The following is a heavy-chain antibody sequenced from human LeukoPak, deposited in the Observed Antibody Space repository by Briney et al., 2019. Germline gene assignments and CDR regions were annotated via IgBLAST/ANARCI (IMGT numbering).Heavy chain of an antibody. V-gene: IGHV4-59*01. CDR2: IFYGGST. D-gene: IGHD4-17*01. Sequence: SETLSLTCTVSGAYISSYDWSWIRQPPGKGLEWIGYIFYGGSTKYNSSLKSRVTISIDTPKNQSSLKLSSATAADTAVYYCATLGSYGAYYFDYWGQGTLVTVSS. CDR1: GAYISSYD. CDR3: ATLGSYGAYYFDY. J-gene: IGHJ4*02.